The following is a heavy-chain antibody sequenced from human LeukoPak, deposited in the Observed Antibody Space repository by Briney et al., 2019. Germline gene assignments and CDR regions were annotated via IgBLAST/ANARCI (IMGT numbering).Heavy chain of an antibody. CDR3: AKWGDYDVLTGYYVSDF. V-gene: IGHV3-23*01. Sequence: GGSLRLSRAVSGFIFSNYAMYWVRQAPGKGLEWVSAISGRSDNTYYADSVKGRFTLSRDSSKNTLYLQMNSLRADDTAVYYCAKWGDYDVLTGYYVSDFWGQGTLVTVSS. CDR1: GFIFSNYA. J-gene: IGHJ4*02. CDR2: ISGRSDNT. D-gene: IGHD3-9*01.